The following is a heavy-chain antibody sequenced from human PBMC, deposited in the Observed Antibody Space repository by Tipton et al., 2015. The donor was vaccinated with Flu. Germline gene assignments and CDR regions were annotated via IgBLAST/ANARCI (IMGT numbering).Heavy chain of an antibody. Sequence: SLRLSCAASGFTFSSYWMHWVRQAPGKGLVWVSRINSDGSSTSYADSVKGRFTISRDNAKNTLYLQMNSLRAEDTAVYYCARGRVVRGRNYYYMDVWGKGTTVTVSS. CDR3: ARGRVVRGRNYYYMDV. CDR1: GFTFSSYW. J-gene: IGHJ6*03. CDR2: INSDGSST. D-gene: IGHD3-10*01. V-gene: IGHV3-74*01.